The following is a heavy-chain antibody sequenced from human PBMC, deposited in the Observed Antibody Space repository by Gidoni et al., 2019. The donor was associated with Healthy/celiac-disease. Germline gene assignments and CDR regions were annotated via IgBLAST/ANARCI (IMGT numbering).Heavy chain of an antibody. V-gene: IGHV3-33*06. CDR2: IWYDGSNK. Sequence: QVQLVESGGGVVQPGRSLRLSCAASGFTFSSYGMTWVRQAPGKGLEWVAVIWYDGSNKYYADSVKGRFTISRDNSKNTLYLQMNSLRAEDTAVYYCAKSSYGWDYFDYWGQGTLVTVSS. CDR3: AKSSYGWDYFDY. CDR1: GFTFSSYG. J-gene: IGHJ4*02. D-gene: IGHD5-18*01.